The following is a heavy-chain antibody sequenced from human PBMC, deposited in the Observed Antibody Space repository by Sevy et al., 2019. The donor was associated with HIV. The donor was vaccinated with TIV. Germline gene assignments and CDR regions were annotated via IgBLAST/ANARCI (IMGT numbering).Heavy chain of an antibody. D-gene: IGHD5-18*01. V-gene: IGHV4-31*03. CDR3: ARGSDTAMVTIYYFDY. CDR1: GGSISSGGYY. J-gene: IGHJ4*02. CDR2: IYYSGST. Sequence: SETLSLTCTVSGGSISSGGYYWSWIRQHPGKGLEWIGYIYYSGSTYYNPSLKSRVTISVDTSKNQFSLKLSSVTAAETAVYYCARGSDTAMVTIYYFDYWGQGTLVTVSS.